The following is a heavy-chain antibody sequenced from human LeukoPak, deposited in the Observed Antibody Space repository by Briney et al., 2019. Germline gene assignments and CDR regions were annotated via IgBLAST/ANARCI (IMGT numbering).Heavy chain of an antibody. J-gene: IGHJ4*02. Sequence: PGGSLRLSCAASGFTFSSYAMSWVRQAPGKGLEWVSAIRGSGGSTYYADSVKGRFTISRDNSKNTLYLQMNSLRAEDTAVYYCARGGLTGYFDLTRRGPLDYWGQGTLVAVSS. D-gene: IGHD3-9*01. V-gene: IGHV3-23*01. CDR1: GFTFSSYA. CDR2: IRGSGGST. CDR3: ARGGLTGYFDLTRRGPLDY.